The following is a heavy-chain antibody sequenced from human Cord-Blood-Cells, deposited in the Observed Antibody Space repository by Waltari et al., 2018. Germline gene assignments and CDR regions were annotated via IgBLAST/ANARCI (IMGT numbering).Heavy chain of an antibody. Sequence: GGSISSSSYYWGWIRQPPGKGLEWIGSIDYSGSTYYNPSLKSRVTISVDTSKNQFSLKRSSVTAADTAVYYCARLLIGGSSWYVYRAFDIWGQGTMVTVSS. V-gene: IGHV4-39*01. D-gene: IGHD6-13*01. J-gene: IGHJ3*02. CDR2: IDYSGST. CDR1: GGSISSSSYY. CDR3: ARLLIGGSSWYVYRAFDI.